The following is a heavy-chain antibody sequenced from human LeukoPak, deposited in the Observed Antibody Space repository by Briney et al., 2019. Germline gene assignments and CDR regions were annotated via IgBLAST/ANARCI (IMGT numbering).Heavy chain of an antibody. D-gene: IGHD6-13*01. V-gene: IGHV6-1*01. CDR3: ARSRTRYSNTWYWETKQYYFDY. Sequence: SQTLTLTCAISGDNVSSNSAAWNWIRQSPSRGLEWLGRTFYRSKWYDDYAVSVKSRITINPDTSKNQFSLQLNSVTPEDTAVYFCARSRTRYSNTWYWETKQYYFDYWGQGTLVTVSS. CDR2: TFYRSKWYD. J-gene: IGHJ4*02. CDR1: GDNVSSNSAA.